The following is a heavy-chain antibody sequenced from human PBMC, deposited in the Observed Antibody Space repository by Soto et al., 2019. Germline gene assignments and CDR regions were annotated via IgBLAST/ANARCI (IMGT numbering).Heavy chain of an antibody. CDR1: GFTFSSYG. D-gene: IGHD6-6*01. CDR2: IWYDGSNK. J-gene: IGHJ3*02. Sequence: QVQLVESGGGVVQPGRSLRLSCAASGFTFSSYGMHWVRQAPGKGLEWVAVIWYDGSNKYYADSVKGRFTISRDNSKNTLYLQMNSLRAEDTAVYYCARGIHPRHRAFDIWGQGTMVTVSS. V-gene: IGHV3-33*01. CDR3: ARGIHPRHRAFDI.